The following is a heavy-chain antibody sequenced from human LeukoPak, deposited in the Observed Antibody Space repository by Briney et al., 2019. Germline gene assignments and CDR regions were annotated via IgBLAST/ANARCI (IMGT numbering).Heavy chain of an antibody. D-gene: IGHD3-3*01. V-gene: IGHV3-7*01. CDR2: IKQDGSEK. J-gene: IGHJ6*03. CDR3: ARVVVLRFLEWSYYDYYYYYMDV. Sequence: GGSLRLSCAASGFTFSSYWMSWVRQAPGKGLEWVANIKQDGSEKYYVDSVKGRFTISRDNAKNSLYLQMNSLRAEDTAVYYCARVVVLRFLEWSYYDYYYYYMDVWGKGTTVTVSS. CDR1: GFTFSSYW.